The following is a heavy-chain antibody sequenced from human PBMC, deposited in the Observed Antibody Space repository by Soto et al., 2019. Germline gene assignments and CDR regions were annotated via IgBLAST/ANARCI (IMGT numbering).Heavy chain of an antibody. V-gene: IGHV3-23*01. CDR3: ATPQPPEAYCGGDCYSFDY. CDR1: GFTFSSYA. J-gene: IGHJ4*02. D-gene: IGHD2-21*02. CDR2: ISGSGGST. Sequence: EVQLLESGGGVVQPGGSLRLACAASGFTFSSYAMSWVRQAPGKGLEWVSAISGSGGSTYYADSVKGRFTISRDNSKNTLYLQMNSLRAEDTAVYYCATPQPPEAYCGGDCYSFDYWGQGTLVTVSS.